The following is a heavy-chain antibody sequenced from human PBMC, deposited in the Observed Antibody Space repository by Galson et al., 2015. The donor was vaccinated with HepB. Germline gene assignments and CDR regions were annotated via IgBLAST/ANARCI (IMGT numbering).Heavy chain of an antibody. CDR3: AKSPGAATLYYYYYGMDV. J-gene: IGHJ6*02. D-gene: IGHD1-1*01. Sequence: SLRLSCAASGFTFSSHAMSWVRQTPGKGLEWVSGISGSGGVKYYADSVKGRFTISRDNFKDTLYLQMNSLRSEDTALYYCAKSPGAATLYYYYYGMDVWGQGTTVTVSS. CDR2: ISGSGGVK. V-gene: IGHV3-23*01. CDR1: GFTFSSHA.